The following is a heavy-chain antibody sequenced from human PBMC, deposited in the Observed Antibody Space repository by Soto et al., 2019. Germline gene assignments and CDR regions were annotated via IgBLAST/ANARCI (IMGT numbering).Heavy chain of an antibody. J-gene: IGHJ4*02. V-gene: IGHV4-34*01. Sequence: SETLSLTCAVYGGSFSGYYWSWIRQPPGKGLEWIGEINHSGSTNYNPSLKSRVTISVDTSKNQFSLKLSSVTAADTAVYYCARGQTSKLLRYFDLFDYWGQGTLVTVSS. CDR3: ARGQTSKLLRYFDLFDY. D-gene: IGHD3-9*01. CDR2: INHSGST. CDR1: GGSFSGYY.